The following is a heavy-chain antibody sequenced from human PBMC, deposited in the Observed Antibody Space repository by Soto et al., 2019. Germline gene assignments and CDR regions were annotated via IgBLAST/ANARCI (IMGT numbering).Heavy chain of an antibody. CDR3: ARDRGAVTGQYFDY. D-gene: IGHD6-19*01. V-gene: IGHV3-11*05. CDR1: GFTFSAVY. CDR2: ISSSGTSA. J-gene: IGHJ4*02. Sequence: QVQLEESGGGLVKPGGSLRLSCAASGFTFSAVYMSWIRQAPNKGLEYISYISSSGTSANYADSVKGRFTISRDNAKNSRDLQMNSLRAEDTAVYYCARDRGAVTGQYFDYWGQGALVTVSS.